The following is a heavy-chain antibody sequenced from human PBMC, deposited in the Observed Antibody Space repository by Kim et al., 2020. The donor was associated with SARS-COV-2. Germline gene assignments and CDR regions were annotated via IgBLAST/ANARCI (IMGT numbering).Heavy chain of an antibody. V-gene: IGHV3-11*05. J-gene: IGHJ4*02. D-gene: IGHD4-17*01. CDR3: ATGRVEDYGGNPGFDY. Sequence: YGKGRFTTSRDNAKNSLYLQMNRLRAEDTAVYYCATGRVEDYGGNPGFDYWGQGTPVTVSS.